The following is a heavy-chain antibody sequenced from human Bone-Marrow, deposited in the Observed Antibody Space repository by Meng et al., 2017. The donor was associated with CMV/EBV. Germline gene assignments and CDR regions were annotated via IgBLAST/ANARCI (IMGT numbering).Heavy chain of an antibody. CDR3: ARKLWFGELLPYFDY. J-gene: IGHJ4*02. D-gene: IGHD3-10*01. CDR1: GFTFSSYE. V-gene: IGHV3-48*03. CDR2: ISSSGSTI. Sequence: GGSLRLSCAASGFTFSSYEMNWVRQAPGKGLEWVSYISSSGSTIYYADSVKGRFTISRDNAKNSLYLQMNSLRAEDTAVYYCARKLWFGELLPYFDYWGQGTLVTVSS.